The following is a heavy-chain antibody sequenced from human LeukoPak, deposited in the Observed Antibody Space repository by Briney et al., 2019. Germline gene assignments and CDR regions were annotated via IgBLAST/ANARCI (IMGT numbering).Heavy chain of an antibody. CDR3: AKEGSGWYPTWAFDI. Sequence: GGSLRLSCAASGFTFSSYVLSSVRQAPGKGLEWVSALSGSGGSTYYADSVKGRFTISRDNSKNTLYLQMNSLRVEYTAVYYCAKEGSGWYPTWAFDIWGQGTMVTVSS. V-gene: IGHV3-23*01. J-gene: IGHJ3*02. D-gene: IGHD6-19*01. CDR1: GFTFSSYV. CDR2: LSGSGGST.